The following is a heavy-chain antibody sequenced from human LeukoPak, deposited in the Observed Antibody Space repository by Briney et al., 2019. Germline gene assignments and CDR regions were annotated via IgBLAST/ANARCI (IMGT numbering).Heavy chain of an antibody. CDR3: ARDDGFYSASGIYQNYFDR. J-gene: IGHJ4*02. Sequence: GGSLRLSCAGSGFNFGIYSMDWLRQAPGKGLEWVANLKQDGSEKYYVDSVKGRFTISRDNAKNSLYLQMNSLRGEDTAVYYCARDDGFYSASGIYQNYFDRWGQGILVTVSP. CDR1: GFNFGIYS. V-gene: IGHV3-7*01. D-gene: IGHD3-10*01. CDR2: LKQDGSEK.